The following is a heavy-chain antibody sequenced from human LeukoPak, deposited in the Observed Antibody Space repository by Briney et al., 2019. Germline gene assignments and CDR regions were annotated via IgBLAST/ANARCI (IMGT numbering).Heavy chain of an antibody. D-gene: IGHD3-16*02. CDR2: VNPNSGNT. CDR3: ARGDRYVWGSYRAERTPFDY. Sequence: ASVKVSCKASGYTFTSYDINWVRQATGQGLEWMGWVNPNSGNTGYAQKFQGRVTMTRNTSISTAYMELSSLRSEDTAVYYCARGDRYVWGSYRAERTPFDYWGQGTLVTVSS. V-gene: IGHV1-8*01. CDR1: GYTFTSYD. J-gene: IGHJ4*02.